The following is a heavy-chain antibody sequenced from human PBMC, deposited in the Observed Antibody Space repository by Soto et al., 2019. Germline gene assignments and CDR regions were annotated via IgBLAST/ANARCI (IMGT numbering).Heavy chain of an antibody. V-gene: IGHV4-39*01. CDR3: FPYTTLFRSPPSETLSLTCTVSGGSISSSSYY. J-gene: IGHJ4*01. CDR1: GGSISSSSYY. CDR2: IFYSGST. D-gene: IGHD2-8*02. Sequence: PSETLSLTCTVSGGSISSSSYYWGWIRQPPGKGLEWIGSIFYSGSTYNNPSLKSRVTISVDTSKNQTKDRKSGSAGMPRPGSTLFPYTTLFRSPPSETLSLTCTVSGGSISSSSYYWG.